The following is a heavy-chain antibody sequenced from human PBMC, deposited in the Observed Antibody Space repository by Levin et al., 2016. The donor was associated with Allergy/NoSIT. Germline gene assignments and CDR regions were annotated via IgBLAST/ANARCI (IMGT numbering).Heavy chain of an antibody. D-gene: IGHD3-16*02. CDR2: INHSGST. Sequence: SETLSLTCAVYGGSFSGYYWSWIRQPPGKGLEWIGEINHSGSTNYNPSLKSRVTISVDTSKNQFSPKLSSVTAADTAVYYCARVRGYYDYVWGSYRPSYYFDYWGQGTLVTVSS. J-gene: IGHJ4*02. CDR3: ARVRGYYDYVWGSYRPSYYFDY. V-gene: IGHV4-34*01. CDR1: GGSFSGYY.